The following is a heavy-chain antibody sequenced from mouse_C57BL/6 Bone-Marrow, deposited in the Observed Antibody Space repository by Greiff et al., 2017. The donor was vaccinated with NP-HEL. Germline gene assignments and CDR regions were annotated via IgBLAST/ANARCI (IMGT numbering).Heavy chain of an antibody. CDR1: GYTFTSYW. V-gene: IGHV1-64*01. D-gene: IGHD1-1*01. CDR3: ARPYYGSSYSFDY. J-gene: IGHJ2*01. CDR2: IHPNSGST. Sequence: VQLQQPGAELVKPGASVKLSCKASGYTFTSYWMHWVKQRPGQGLEWIGMIHPNSGSTNYNEKFKSKATLTVDKSSSTAYMQLSSLTSEDSAVYYCARPYYGSSYSFDYWGQGTTLTVSS.